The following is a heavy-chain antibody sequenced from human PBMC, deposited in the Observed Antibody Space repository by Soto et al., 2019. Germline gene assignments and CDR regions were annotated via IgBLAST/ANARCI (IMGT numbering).Heavy chain of an antibody. D-gene: IGHD3-9*01. V-gene: IGHV3-23*01. CDR2: ILGSTGNT. CDR3: TKGAWLDY. J-gene: IGHJ4*02. CDR1: GFTFSTFD. Sequence: EVQLLESGGGLVQPGGSLRLSCAASGFTFSTFDMSRVRQAPGKGLEWVSAILGSTGNTYYADSVKGRFTISKDNSENTLFLHMNSLRPEDTALYYCTKGAWLDYWGQGMLVTVSS.